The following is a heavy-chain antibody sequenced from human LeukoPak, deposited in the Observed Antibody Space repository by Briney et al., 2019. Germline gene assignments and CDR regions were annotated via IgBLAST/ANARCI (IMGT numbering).Heavy chain of an antibody. J-gene: IGHJ3*02. CDR1: GGSISSYY. D-gene: IGHD6-19*01. CDR2: IYTSGST. Sequence: SETLSLTCTVSGGSISSYYWSWIRQPAGKGLEWIGRIYTSGSTNYNPSLKSRVTMSVDTSKNQFSLKLSSVTAADTAVYYCARGWSSGWSPGGDAFDIWGQGTMVTVSS. CDR3: ARGWSSGWSPGGDAFDI. V-gene: IGHV4-4*07.